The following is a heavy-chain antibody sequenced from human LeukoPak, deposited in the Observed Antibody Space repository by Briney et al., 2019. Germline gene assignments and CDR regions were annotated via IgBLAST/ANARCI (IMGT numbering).Heavy chain of an antibody. Sequence: PGGSLRLSCAASGFTFSSYSMNWVRQAPGKGLEWVPSISSSSSYIYYADSVKGRFTISRDNAKNSLYLQMNSLRAEDTAVYYCAREVSVATTRIYYYYYYMDVWGKGTTVTVSS. CDR1: GFTFSSYS. CDR3: AREVSVATTRIYYYYYYMDV. J-gene: IGHJ6*03. V-gene: IGHV3-21*01. D-gene: IGHD5-12*01. CDR2: ISSSSSYI.